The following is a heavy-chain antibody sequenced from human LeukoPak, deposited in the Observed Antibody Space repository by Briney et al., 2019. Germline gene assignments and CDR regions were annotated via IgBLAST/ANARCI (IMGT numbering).Heavy chain of an antibody. CDR3: ARLSGYDYRFEYFDY. CDR2: IYPGDSDT. CDR1: GYSFTSYW. D-gene: IGHD5-12*01. V-gene: IGHV5-51*01. J-gene: IGHJ4*02. Sequence: GESLKISCMGSGYSFTSYWIGWVRQMPGKSLEWMGIIYPGDSDTRYSPSFQGQVTISADKSISTAYLQWSSLKASDTAMYYCARLSGYDYRFEYFDYWGQGTLVSVSS.